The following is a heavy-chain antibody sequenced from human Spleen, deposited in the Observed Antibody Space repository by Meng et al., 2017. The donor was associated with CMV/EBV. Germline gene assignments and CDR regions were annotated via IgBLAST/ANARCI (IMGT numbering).Heavy chain of an antibody. J-gene: IGHJ5*02. CDR2: ISSSGSTI. CDR1: GFPFSDYY. Sequence: SGFPFSDYYMSWIRQAPGKGLEWVSYISSSGSTIYYADSVKGRFTISRDNAKNSLYLQMNSLRAEDTAVYYCARGREYNWNYDRWFDPWGQGTLVTVSS. CDR3: ARGREYNWNYDRWFDP. V-gene: IGHV3-11*04. D-gene: IGHD1-7*01.